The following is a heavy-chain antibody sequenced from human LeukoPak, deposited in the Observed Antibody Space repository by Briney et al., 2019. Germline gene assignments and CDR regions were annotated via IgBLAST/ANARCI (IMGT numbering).Heavy chain of an antibody. CDR2: ISSSSSTI. Sequence: GGSQRLSCAASGFTFSSYSMNWVRQAPGKGLEWVSYISSSSSTIYYADSVKGRFTISRDNAKNSLYLQMNSLRAEDTAVYYCARDSVLWFGEFLFDYWGQGTLVTVSS. V-gene: IGHV3-48*01. CDR1: GFTFSSYS. CDR3: ARDSVLWFGEFLFDY. J-gene: IGHJ4*02. D-gene: IGHD3-10*01.